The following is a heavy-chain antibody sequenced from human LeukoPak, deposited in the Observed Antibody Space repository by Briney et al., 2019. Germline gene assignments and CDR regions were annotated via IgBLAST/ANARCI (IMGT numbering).Heavy chain of an antibody. CDR1: GYALTELS. Sequence: SVKVSCKVSGYALTELSMHWMRQAPGKGLEWMGGFDPEDGETIYAQKFQGRVTMTEDTSTDTAYMELSSLRSEDTAVYYCARGGGPSTDCSGGSCYSRPFVSFDLWGQGTLVTVSS. J-gene: IGHJ5*02. V-gene: IGHV1-24*01. CDR3: ARGGGPSTDCSGGSCYSRPFVSFDL. CDR2: FDPEDGET. D-gene: IGHD2-15*01.